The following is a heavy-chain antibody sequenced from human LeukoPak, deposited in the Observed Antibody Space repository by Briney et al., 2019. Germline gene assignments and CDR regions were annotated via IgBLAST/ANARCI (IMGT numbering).Heavy chain of an antibody. CDR2: IKQDGSEK. CDR1: GFTFKNYA. J-gene: IGHJ4*02. Sequence: PEGSLRLSCAASGFTFKNYAMSWVRQAPGKGLEWVANIKQDGSEKYYVDSVKGRFTISRDNAKNSLYLQMNSLRAEDTAVYYCARDGWVGYSYGYGPDYWGQGTLVTVSS. CDR3: ARDGWVGYSYGYGPDY. V-gene: IGHV3-7*01. D-gene: IGHD5-18*01.